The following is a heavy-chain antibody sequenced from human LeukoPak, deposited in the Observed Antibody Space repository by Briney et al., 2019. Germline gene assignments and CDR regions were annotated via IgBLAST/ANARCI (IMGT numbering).Heavy chain of an antibody. Sequence: SETLSLTCTVSGGSISNGDYYWTWIRQPAGKGLEWIGRIHTSGSTNYKPSLQSRVTIAIDTSKNQFSLKLSSVTAADTAVYYRARVWNREWLDPWGQGTLVTVSS. V-gene: IGHV4-61*02. CDR1: GGSISNGDYY. J-gene: IGHJ5*02. CDR2: IHTSGST. CDR3: ARVWNREWLDP. D-gene: IGHD1-1*01.